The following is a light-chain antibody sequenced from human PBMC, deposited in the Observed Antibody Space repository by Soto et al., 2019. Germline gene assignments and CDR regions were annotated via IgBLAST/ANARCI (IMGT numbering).Light chain of an antibody. V-gene: IGLV6-57*01. J-gene: IGLJ3*02. CDR2: EDN. CDR3: QSYDTSNPLV. Sequence: NFMLTQPHSVSESPGNTVTISCTRSSGSIGSSYVQWYQQRPGSSPTTEIFEDNQRPTGVPVRFSGSIDSSSNSASLVISGLRTEDEADYYCQSYDTSNPLVFGGGTKLTVL. CDR1: SGSIGSSY.